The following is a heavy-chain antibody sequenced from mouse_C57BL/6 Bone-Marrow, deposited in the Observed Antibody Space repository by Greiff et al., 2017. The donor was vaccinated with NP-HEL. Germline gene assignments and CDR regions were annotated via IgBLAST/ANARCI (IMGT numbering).Heavy chain of an antibody. CDR1: GFTFNTYA. CDR3: VGGEGGYWYFDV. J-gene: IGHJ1*03. D-gene: IGHD1-1*02. Sequence: EVKLVESGGGLVQPKGSLKLSCAASGFTFNTYAMHWVRQAPGKGLEWVARIRSKSSHYATYYADSVKDRFTISRDDSQSKLYLQMNNLKTEDTAMYYCVGGEGGYWYFDVWGTGTTVTVSS. CDR2: IRSKSSHYAT. V-gene: IGHV10-3*01.